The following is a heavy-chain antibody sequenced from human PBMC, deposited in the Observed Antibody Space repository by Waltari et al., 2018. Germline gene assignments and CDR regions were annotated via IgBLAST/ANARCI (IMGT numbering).Heavy chain of an antibody. CDR3: ASVPSLQHRGFDY. V-gene: IGHV1-69*01. Sequence: QVQLQESGPGLVKPSETLSLTCTVSGYSISSGYYWGWIRQPPGKGLEWMGGIIPIFGTANYAQKFQGRVTITADESTSTAYMELSSLRSEDTAVYYCASVPSLQHRGFDYWGQGTLVTVSS. J-gene: IGHJ4*02. CDR1: GYSISSGY. CDR2: IIPIFGTA.